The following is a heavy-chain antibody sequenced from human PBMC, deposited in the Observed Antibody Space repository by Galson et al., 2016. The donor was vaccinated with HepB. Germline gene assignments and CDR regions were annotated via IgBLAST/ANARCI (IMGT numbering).Heavy chain of an antibody. CDR2: ISYDGNTK. D-gene: IGHD5-24*01. V-gene: IGHV3-30-3*01. CDR1: GLTFSIYA. J-gene: IGHJ4*02. CDR3: ARGDRDVYNFAY. Sequence: SLRLSCAASGLTFSIYAMYWVRQAPGKGLEWVAVISYDGNTKYYADSVKGRFTISRDNSKNTLYLQMNSLRAEDTAVYYCARGDRDVYNFAYWGQGTLVTVSS.